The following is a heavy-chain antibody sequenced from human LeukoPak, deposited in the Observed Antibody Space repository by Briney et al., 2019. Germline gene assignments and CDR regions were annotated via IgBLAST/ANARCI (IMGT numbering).Heavy chain of an antibody. CDR3: ARVAYCGGDCYSDAFDI. CDR1: GGSFSGSY. Sequence: SETLSLTCAVYGGSFSGSYWSWIRQPPGKGLEWIGEINQSGSTNYNPSLKSRVTISVDTSKNQFSLKLSSVTAADTAVYYCARVAYCGGDCYSDAFDIWGQGTMVTVSS. V-gene: IGHV4-34*01. D-gene: IGHD2-21*01. J-gene: IGHJ3*02. CDR2: INQSGST.